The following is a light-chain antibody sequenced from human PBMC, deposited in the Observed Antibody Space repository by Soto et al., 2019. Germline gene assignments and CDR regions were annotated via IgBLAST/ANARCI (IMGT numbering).Light chain of an antibody. CDR3: QHRGNWSLA. Sequence: EIVLTQSPATLSVSPGERATLSCRASQSVSSYLARYQQKPGQAPRLLIYDASNRATGIPARFSGSGSGTAFTLTISTLEPEDAAVYYCQHRGNWSLAFGGGTKVEIK. V-gene: IGKV3-11*01. CDR1: QSVSSY. CDR2: DAS. J-gene: IGKJ4*01.